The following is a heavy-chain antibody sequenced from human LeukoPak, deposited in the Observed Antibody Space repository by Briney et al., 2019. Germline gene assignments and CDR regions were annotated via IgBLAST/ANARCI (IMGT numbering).Heavy chain of an antibody. CDR3: ARLGEDY. J-gene: IGHJ4*02. V-gene: IGHV4-34*01. CDR1: GGSFSGYY. CDR2: INHSGST. Sequence: SETLSLTCAVYGGSFSGYYWSWIRQPPGKGLEWIGEINHSGSTNYNPSLKSRVTISVDTSKNQFSLKLSSVTAADTAVYYCARLGEDYWGQGTLVTVSS. D-gene: IGHD2-21*01.